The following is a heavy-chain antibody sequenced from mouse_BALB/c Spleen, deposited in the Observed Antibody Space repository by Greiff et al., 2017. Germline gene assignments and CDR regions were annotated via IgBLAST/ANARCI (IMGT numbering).Heavy chain of an antibody. CDR1: GYTFTSYW. CDR3: TRPEVSYWYFDV. Sequence: LQQPGSELVRPGASVKLSCKASGYTFTSYWMHWVKQRPGQGLEWIGNIYPGSGSTNYDEKFKSKATLTVDTSSSTAYMQLSSLTSEDSAVYYCTRPEVSYWYFDVWGAGTTVTVSS. CDR2: IYPGSGST. D-gene: IGHD2-13*01. V-gene: IGHV1S22*01. J-gene: IGHJ1*01.